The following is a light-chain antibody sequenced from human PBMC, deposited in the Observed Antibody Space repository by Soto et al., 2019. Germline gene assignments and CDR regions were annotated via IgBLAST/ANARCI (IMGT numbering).Light chain of an antibody. V-gene: IGKV3D-7*01. CDR2: GAS. J-gene: IGKJ4*01. Sequence: PGERVTLSCRASQSVSSSYLTWYQQKHGQEPRLLIYGASTRATSIPARFSGSGSGTDFTLTLSSLQPEDFAVYYCQEHYKLAGTFSGGTKFEIK. CDR1: QSVSSSY. CDR3: QEHYKLAGT.